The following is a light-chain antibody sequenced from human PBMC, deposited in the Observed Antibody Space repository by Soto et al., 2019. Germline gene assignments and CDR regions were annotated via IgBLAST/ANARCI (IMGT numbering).Light chain of an antibody. J-gene: IGKJ5*01. CDR1: QGIGNA. CDR2: GAS. Sequence: AIQMTQSPSSLSASVGDRVTISCRASQGIGNALGWYQQKPGKPPKVLIYGASTRATGIPDRSSGSGSGTHFTLTISRLEPGDFAVYYCQHFGGTTFTFGQGTRLEIK. CDR3: QHFGGTTFT. V-gene: IGKV1-13*02.